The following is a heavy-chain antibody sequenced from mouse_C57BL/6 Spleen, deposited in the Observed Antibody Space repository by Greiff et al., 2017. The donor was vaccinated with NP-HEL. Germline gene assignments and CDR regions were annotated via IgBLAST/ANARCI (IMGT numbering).Heavy chain of an antibody. V-gene: IGHV10-1*01. CDR3: VSHRGYSNYFAY. CDR1: GFSFNTYA. CDR2: IRSKSNNYAT. Sequence: EVMLVESGGGWVQPKGSLKLSCAASGFSFNTYAMNWVRQAPGKGLEWVARIRSKSNNYATYYADSVKDRFTISRDDSESMLYLQMNNLKTEDTAMYYCVSHRGYSNYFAYWGQGTLVTVSA. J-gene: IGHJ3*01. D-gene: IGHD2-5*01.